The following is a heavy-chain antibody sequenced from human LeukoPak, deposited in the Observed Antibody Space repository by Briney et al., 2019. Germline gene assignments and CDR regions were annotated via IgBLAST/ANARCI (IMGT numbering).Heavy chain of an antibody. CDR3: APRGDIEHSYGYGKWFDP. V-gene: IGHV4-34*01. D-gene: IGHD5-18*01. J-gene: IGHJ5*02. Sequence: SETLSLTCAVSGYSISSGDYWSWIRQPPGKGLEWIGEINHSGSTNYNASLKSRVTISVDTSKNQFSLRLSSVTAADTAMYYCAPRGDIEHSYGYGKWFDPWGQGTRVTVSS. CDR1: GYSISSGDY. CDR2: INHSGST.